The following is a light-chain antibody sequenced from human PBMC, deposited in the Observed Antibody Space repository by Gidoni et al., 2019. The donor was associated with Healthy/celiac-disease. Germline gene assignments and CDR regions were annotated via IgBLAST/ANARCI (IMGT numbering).Light chain of an antibody. CDR3: QQSYSTLR. Sequence: DIQMTQSPSSLPASVGDRVTITCRASQSISSYLNWYQQKPGKAPKQLIYAASSLQSGVPSRFSGSGSGTDFTLTISSLQPEDFATYYCQQSYSTLRFGQGTKVEIK. J-gene: IGKJ1*01. CDR1: QSISSY. V-gene: IGKV1-39*01. CDR2: AAS.